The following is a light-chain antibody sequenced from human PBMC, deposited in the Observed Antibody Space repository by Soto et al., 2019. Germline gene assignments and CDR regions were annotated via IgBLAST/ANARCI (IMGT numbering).Light chain of an antibody. V-gene: IGKV3-20*01. CDR2: GAS. J-gene: IGKJ5*01. CDR1: QSDSSN. CDR3: QQYGSSST. Sequence: EIVVAQTPATLSVSPGERATLSCRASQSDSSNLAWYQQKPGPAPRLLIYGASSRATGIPDRFSGSGSGTDFTLPISRLEPEDFAVYYCQQYGSSSTFGQGTRLEI.